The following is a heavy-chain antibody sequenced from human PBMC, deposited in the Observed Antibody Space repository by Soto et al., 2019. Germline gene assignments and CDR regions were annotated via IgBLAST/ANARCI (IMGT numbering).Heavy chain of an antibody. J-gene: IGHJ6*02. CDR3: ARDSGGWHEGYGMDV. CDR1: GYTFTSYG. D-gene: IGHD2-15*01. V-gene: IGHV1-18*01. Sequence: AASVKVSCKASGYTFTSYGISWVRQAPGQGLEWMGWISAYNGNTNYAQKLQGRVTMTTDTSTSTAYMELRSLRSDDTAVYYCARDSGGWHEGYGMDVWGQGTTVTVSS. CDR2: ISAYNGNT.